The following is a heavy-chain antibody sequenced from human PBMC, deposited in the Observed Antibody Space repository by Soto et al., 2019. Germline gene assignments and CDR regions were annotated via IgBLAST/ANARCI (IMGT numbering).Heavy chain of an antibody. CDR3: VRDLLGSGGHFDY. J-gene: IGHJ4*02. V-gene: IGHV3-33*01. Sequence: GGSVRLSCAASGFIFSSFGMHWVRQAPGKGLEWVAHIWYDGSNTYYADSVKGRFTTSRDNSRNTLYLQMNSLRAEDTAVYHCVRDLLGSGGHFDYWGQGTPVTVSS. CDR2: IWYDGSNT. D-gene: IGHD7-27*01. CDR1: GFIFSSFG.